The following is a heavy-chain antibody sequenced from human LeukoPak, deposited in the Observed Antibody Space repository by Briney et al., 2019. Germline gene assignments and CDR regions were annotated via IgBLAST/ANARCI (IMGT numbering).Heavy chain of an antibody. CDR2: IIPIFGTA. D-gene: IGHD4-17*01. CDR1: GDTFSSYA. V-gene: IGHV1-69*05. J-gene: IGHJ4*02. CDR3: AREDYGSQNDY. Sequence: SVKVSCKASGDTFSSYAISWVRQAPGQGLEWMGRIIPIFGTANYAQKFQGRVTITTDESTSTAYMELSSLRSEDTAVYYCAREDYGSQNDYWGQGTLVTVSS.